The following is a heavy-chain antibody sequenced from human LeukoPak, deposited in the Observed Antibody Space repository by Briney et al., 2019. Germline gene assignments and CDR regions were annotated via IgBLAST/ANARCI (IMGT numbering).Heavy chain of an antibody. V-gene: IGHV3-21*01. D-gene: IGHD3-9*01. CDR3: ARVRRFYDILTGYSFFNY. J-gene: IGHJ4*02. CDR2: ISSSSSYI. CDR1: GFTFSSYS. Sequence: PGGSLRLSCAASGFTFSSYSMNWVRQAPGKGLEWVSSISSSSSYIYYADSVEGRFTISRDNAKNSLYLQMNSLRAEDTAVYYCARVRRFYDILTGYSFFNYWGQGTLLTVSS.